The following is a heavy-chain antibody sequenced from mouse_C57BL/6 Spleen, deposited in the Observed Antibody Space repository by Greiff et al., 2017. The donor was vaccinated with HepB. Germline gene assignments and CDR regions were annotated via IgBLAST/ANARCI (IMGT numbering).Heavy chain of an antibody. Sequence: VQVVESGAELVRPGASVTLSCKASGYTFTDYEMHWVKQTPVHGLEWIGAIDPETGGTAYNQKFKGKAILTADKSSSTAYMELRSLTSEDSAVYYCTRGSNYYAMDYWGQGTSVTVSS. CDR2: IDPETGGT. CDR1: GYTFTDYE. J-gene: IGHJ4*01. D-gene: IGHD2-5*01. CDR3: TRGSNYYAMDY. V-gene: IGHV1-15*01.